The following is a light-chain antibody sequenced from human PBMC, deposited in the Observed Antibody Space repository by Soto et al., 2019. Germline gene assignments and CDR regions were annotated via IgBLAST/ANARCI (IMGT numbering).Light chain of an antibody. J-gene: IGKJ4*01. Sequence: DIQMTQSPSSLSASVGDRVTITCRASLTISKSLNWYQQKPGKAPKVLIYGVSNLQSGVPSRFSCSGSGTDFTLTISSLQPEDVAIYYCQQRYRTPLTFGGGTSVEIK. CDR2: GVS. CDR1: LTISKS. CDR3: QQRYRTPLT. V-gene: IGKV1-39*01.